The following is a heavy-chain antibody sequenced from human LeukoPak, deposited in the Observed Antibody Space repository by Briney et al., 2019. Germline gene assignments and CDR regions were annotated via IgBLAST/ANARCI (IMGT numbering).Heavy chain of an antibody. CDR1: VFTFSNYA. J-gene: IGHJ6*03. CDR3: AKDERFGEFAHYYYYMDV. D-gene: IGHD3-10*01. CDR2: ISGSGGTT. Sequence: PGGSLRLSCAASVFTFSNYAMSWVRQTPGKGLEWVSGISGSGGTTYYADSVKGRFTISRDNSKNTLYLQMNSLRAEDTAVYYCAKDERFGEFAHYYYYMDVWGKGTTVTISS. V-gene: IGHV3-23*01.